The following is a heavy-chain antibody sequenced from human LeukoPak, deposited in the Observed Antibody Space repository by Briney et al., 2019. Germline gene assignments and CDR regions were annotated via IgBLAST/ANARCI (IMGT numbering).Heavy chain of an antibody. D-gene: IGHD3-10*01. Sequence: SQTLSLTCTVSGGSMKSGSHYWSWLRQPAGKGLGWIGRIYTTGITIYNPSLKSRVTISVDTSKNQFSLKLSSVTAADTAVVYCARAEGEIYYRSGSNNWFDPWGQGTLVTVSS. CDR1: GGSMKSGSHY. V-gene: IGHV4-61*02. CDR3: ARAEGEIYYRSGSNNWFDP. CDR2: IYTTGIT. J-gene: IGHJ5*02.